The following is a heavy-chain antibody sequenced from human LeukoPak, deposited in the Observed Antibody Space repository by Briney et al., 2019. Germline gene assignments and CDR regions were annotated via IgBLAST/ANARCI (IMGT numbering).Heavy chain of an antibody. J-gene: IGHJ4*02. D-gene: IGHD4-17*01. CDR3: AKYSGAYAIEN. V-gene: IGHV3-7*02. CDR2: IKGDGSEK. CDR1: GFSFSTSW. Sequence: GGSLRLSCAASGFSFSTSWMSRVRQAPGKGLEWVANIKGDGSEKQYVDSVMGRFTVSRDNAKNSLYLQMNILRGDDTAVYYCAKYSGAYAIENWGQGTLVTVSS.